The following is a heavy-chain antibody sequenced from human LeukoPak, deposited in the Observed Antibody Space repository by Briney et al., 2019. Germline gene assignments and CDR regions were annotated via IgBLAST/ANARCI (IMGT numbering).Heavy chain of an antibody. V-gene: IGHV5-51*01. CDR1: GYSFTSYW. Sequence: GESLKISCKGSGYSFTSYWIGWVRQTPGKGLEWMGIIYPGDSNTKYSPSFQGQVTISADKSIRTAYLQWSSLEASDTAMYYCARRPMIPFGGAQYYFDYWGQGTLVTVSS. CDR3: ARRPMIPFGGAQYYFDY. J-gene: IGHJ4*02. CDR2: IYPGDSNT. D-gene: IGHD3-16*01.